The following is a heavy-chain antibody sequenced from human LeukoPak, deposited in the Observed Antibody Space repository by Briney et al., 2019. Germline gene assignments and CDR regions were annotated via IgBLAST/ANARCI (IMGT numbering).Heavy chain of an antibody. Sequence: SEILSLTCTVSGFSISSDYYWGWIRQPPGKGLEWLGSVSHSGITYYNSSLNSRVTISVDTSKNHFSLTVNSVTAADTAVYYCARLVIPWGQGILVTVSS. CDR3: ARLVIP. V-gene: IGHV4-38-2*02. CDR2: VSHSGIT. CDR1: GFSISSDYY. D-gene: IGHD3-10*01. J-gene: IGHJ5*02.